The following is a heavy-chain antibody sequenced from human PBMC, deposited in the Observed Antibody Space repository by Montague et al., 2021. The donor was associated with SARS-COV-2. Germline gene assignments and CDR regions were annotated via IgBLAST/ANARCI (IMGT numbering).Heavy chain of an antibody. CDR2: INPSGYT. V-gene: IGHV4-34*01. J-gene: IGHJ4*02. CDR3: ASAPRYSFGFWAY. Sequence: RIRQSPGKGLEWVGEINPSGYTDYNPSLESRLTISLDSSKKQFSLKMTSVTAADTAIYYCASAPRYSFGFWAYWGQGTLVSVSS. D-gene: IGHD5-12*01.